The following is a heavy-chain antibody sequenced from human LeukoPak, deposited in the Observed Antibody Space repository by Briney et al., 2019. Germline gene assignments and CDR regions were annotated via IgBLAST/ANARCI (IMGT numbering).Heavy chain of an antibody. CDR3: AKDAVAGAFDI. D-gene: IGHD6-19*01. V-gene: IGHV1-69*01. J-gene: IGHJ3*02. CDR2: IIPIFGTA. CDR1: GGTFSSYA. Sequence: SVKVSCKASGGTFSSYAISWVRQARGQGLEWMGGIIPIFGTANYAQKFQGRGTITADESTSTAYMELSSLRSEDTAVYYCAKDAVAGAFDIWGQGTMVTVSS.